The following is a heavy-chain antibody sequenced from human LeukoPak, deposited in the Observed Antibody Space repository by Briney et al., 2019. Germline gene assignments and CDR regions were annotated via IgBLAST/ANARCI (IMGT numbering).Heavy chain of an antibody. CDR3: VRSRLDGYDSGGYLYYFDY. D-gene: IGHD3-22*01. CDR2: INPNADIT. CDR1: GGTFSSYA. V-gene: IGHV1-2*06. Sequence: ASVKVSCKASGGTFSSYAISWVRQAPGQGLEWIGRINPNADITTYAQKFQGRVTVTRDTSINTAYMELSSLRSGDTAVYYCVRSRLDGYDSGGYLYYFDYWGQGTLVTVSS. J-gene: IGHJ4*02.